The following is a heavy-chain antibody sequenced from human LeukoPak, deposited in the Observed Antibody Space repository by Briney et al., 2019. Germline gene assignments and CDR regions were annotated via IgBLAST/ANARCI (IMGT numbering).Heavy chain of an antibody. J-gene: IGHJ6*02. V-gene: IGHV1-8*01. Sequence: ASVKVSCKASGYTFTSYDINWVRQATGQGLEWMGWMNPNSGNTGYAQKFQGRVTMTRNTSISTAYMELSSLRSEDTAVYYCAREGDVYYYYYGMDVWGQGTTVTVSS. CDR1: GYTFTSYD. CDR3: AREGDVYYYYYGMDV. CDR2: MNPNSGNT. D-gene: IGHD3-16*01.